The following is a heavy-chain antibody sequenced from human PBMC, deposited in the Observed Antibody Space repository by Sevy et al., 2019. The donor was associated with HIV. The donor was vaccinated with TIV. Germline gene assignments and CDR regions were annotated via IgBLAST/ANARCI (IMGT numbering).Heavy chain of an antibody. CDR2: ISSSSSYI. CDR1: GFTFSSYS. D-gene: IGHD4-17*01. CDR3: ARDVGDYVGWFDP. Sequence: GGSLRLSCAASGFTFSSYSMNWVRQAPGKGLEWVSSISSSSSYIYYADSVKGRFTISRDNAKYSLYLQMNSLRAEDTAVYYCARDVGDYVGWFDPWGQGTLVTVSS. V-gene: IGHV3-21*01. J-gene: IGHJ5*02.